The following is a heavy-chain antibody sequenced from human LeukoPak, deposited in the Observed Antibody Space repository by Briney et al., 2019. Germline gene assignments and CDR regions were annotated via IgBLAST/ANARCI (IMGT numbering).Heavy chain of an antibody. CDR3: ARRYAHNWFDP. CDR2: IYPGDSDT. V-gene: IGHV5-51*01. D-gene: IGHD3-16*01. Sequence: GESLKISCQGSGYSFISYWIAWVRQMPGKGLEWMGIIYPGDSDTRYSPSFQGQVTISADKSISTAYLQWSSLKASDTGIYYCARRYAHNWFDPWGQGTLVTVSS. CDR1: GYSFISYW. J-gene: IGHJ5*02.